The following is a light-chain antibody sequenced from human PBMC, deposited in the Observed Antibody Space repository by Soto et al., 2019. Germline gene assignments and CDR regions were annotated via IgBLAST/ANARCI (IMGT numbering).Light chain of an antibody. CDR3: HQYNHWLTWT. V-gene: IGKV3-15*01. Sequence: EIVMTQSPATPSLSPGQRATLSCRASQSVSSKLAWYQQRPGQAPRLLIYSASTRATGIPARFSGSGSGTEFTLTISSLQSEDFAVYYCHQYNHWLTWTFGQGTKVEIK. J-gene: IGKJ1*01. CDR1: QSVSSK. CDR2: SAS.